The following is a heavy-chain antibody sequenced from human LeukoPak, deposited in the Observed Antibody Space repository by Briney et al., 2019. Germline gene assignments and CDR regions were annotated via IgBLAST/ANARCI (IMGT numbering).Heavy chain of an antibody. CDR1: VYTLTELS. Sequence: GASVKVSCKVSVYTLTELSMHWVRQAPGKGLEWMGGFDPEDGETIYAQKFQGRVTMTEDTSTDTAYMELSSLRSEDTAVYYCATGRSNWNSNVGSHNWFDPWGQGTLVTVSS. D-gene: IGHD1-7*01. CDR3: ATGRSNWNSNVGSHNWFDP. V-gene: IGHV1-24*01. J-gene: IGHJ5*02. CDR2: FDPEDGET.